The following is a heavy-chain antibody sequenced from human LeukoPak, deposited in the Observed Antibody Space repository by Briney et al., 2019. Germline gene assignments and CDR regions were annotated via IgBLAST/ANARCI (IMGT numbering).Heavy chain of an antibody. Sequence: KPSETLSLTCAVYGGSFSGYYWSWIRQPPGKGLEWIGEINHSGSTNYNPSLKSRATISVDTSKNPFSLKLSSVTAADTAVYYCASLNLVLDYWGQGTLVTVSS. CDR2: INHSGST. D-gene: IGHD3-10*01. CDR3: ASLNLVLDY. V-gene: IGHV4-34*01. CDR1: GGSFSGYY. J-gene: IGHJ4*02.